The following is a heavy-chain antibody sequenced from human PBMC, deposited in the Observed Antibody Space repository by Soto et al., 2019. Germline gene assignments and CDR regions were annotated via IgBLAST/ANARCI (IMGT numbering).Heavy chain of an antibody. D-gene: IGHD3-10*01. J-gene: IGHJ5*02. Sequence: QVQLVESGGGVVQPGRSLRLSCAASGFTFSSYGMHWVRQALGKGLEWVAVISYDGSNKYYADSVKGRFTISRDNSKNTLYLQMNSLRAEDTAVYYCAKDLHYYGSGSYYRLNWFDPWGQGTLVTVSS. CDR1: GFTFSSYG. V-gene: IGHV3-30*18. CDR3: AKDLHYYGSGSYYRLNWFDP. CDR2: ISYDGSNK.